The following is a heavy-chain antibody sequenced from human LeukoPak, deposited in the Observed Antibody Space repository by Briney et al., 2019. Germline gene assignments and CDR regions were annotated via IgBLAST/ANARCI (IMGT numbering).Heavy chain of an antibody. CDR1: GGSISSRSYF. J-gene: IGHJ4*02. V-gene: IGHV4-39*01. CDR2: IYYSGST. D-gene: IGHD3-22*01. CDR3: ARRALVVMFDY. Sequence: KPSETLSLTCTVSGGSISSRSYFWGWIRQPPGKGLEWIGSIYYSGSTYYNPSLKSRVTISVDTSKNQFSLKLSSVTAADTAVYYCARRALVVMFDYWGQGTLVTVSS.